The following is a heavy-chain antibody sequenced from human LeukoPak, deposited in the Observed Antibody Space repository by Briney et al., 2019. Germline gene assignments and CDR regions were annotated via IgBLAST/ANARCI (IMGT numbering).Heavy chain of an antibody. Sequence: SETLSLTCTVSGGSISSYYWSWIRQPPGKGLEWIGYIYYSGSTNYNPSLKSRVTISVDTSQNQFSLKLSSVTAADTAVYYCARRLGGWYPFDYWGQGTLVTVSS. V-gene: IGHV4-59*08. J-gene: IGHJ4*02. D-gene: IGHD6-19*01. CDR1: GGSISSYY. CDR2: IYYSGST. CDR3: ARRLGGWYPFDY.